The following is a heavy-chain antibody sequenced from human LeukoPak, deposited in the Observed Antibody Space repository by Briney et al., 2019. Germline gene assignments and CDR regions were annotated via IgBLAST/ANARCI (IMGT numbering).Heavy chain of an antibody. J-gene: IGHJ4*02. V-gene: IGHV3-23*01. Sequence: GGSLTLSCAASGFALSSYVMSWLRQAPGKGLEWVSTITVGGGTYYADSVKGRFTISRDNSKNTLFLQMNTLGAEDTALFYCAKSPAAPYYFDYWGQGTLVTVSS. D-gene: IGHD6-13*01. CDR2: ITVGGGT. CDR3: AKSPAAPYYFDY. CDR1: GFALSSYV.